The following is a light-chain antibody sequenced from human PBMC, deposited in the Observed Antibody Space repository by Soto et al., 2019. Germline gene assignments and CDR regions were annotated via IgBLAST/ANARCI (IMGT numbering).Light chain of an antibody. V-gene: IGKV3-20*01. CDR3: QQYGSSPWT. J-gene: IGKJ1*01. CDR2: GAS. Sequence: EIVLTQSPGTLSLSPGERATLSCRASLSVSSSYLAWYQQKPGQAPRPLIYGASSMAIGIPDRFSGSGSGTDFTLTISRLEPEDFAVYYCQQYGSSPWTFGQGTKVEIK. CDR1: LSVSSSY.